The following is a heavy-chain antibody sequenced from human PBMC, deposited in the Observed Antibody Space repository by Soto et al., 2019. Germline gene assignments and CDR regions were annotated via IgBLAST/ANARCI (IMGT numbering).Heavy chain of an antibody. CDR2: ISNYGSIE. CDR1: GFTFCIYA. V-gene: IGHV3-30-3*01. CDR3: AREYAGKTTDITSFDC. D-gene: IGHD4-17*01. J-gene: IGHJ4*02. Sequence: GGSLRLSCASSGFTFCIYALHWVRHAPDTGLDWVAVISNYGSIEYYTDPVRRRFTISRDNSRNTLSLQMNALRAEDTAVYYCAREYAGKTTDITSFDCWGQGTLVTVAS.